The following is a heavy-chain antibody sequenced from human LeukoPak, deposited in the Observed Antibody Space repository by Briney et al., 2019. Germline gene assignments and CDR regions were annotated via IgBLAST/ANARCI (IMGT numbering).Heavy chain of an antibody. CDR2: IAVRSDGGTT. Sequence: GGSLRLSCAASGFTFSYAWMTWVRQGPRKGLEWVGHIAVRSDGGTTDYAAPVKGRFTISSDDSKNTLYLQVDSLQTEDTAVYYCASLVGFSLYYWGQGTLVTVSS. V-gene: IGHV3-15*04. D-gene: IGHD1-26*01. CDR1: GFTFSYAW. CDR3: ASLVGFSLYY. J-gene: IGHJ4*02.